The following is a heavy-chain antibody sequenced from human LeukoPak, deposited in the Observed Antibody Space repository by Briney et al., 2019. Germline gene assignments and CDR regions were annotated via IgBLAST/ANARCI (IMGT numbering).Heavy chain of an antibody. D-gene: IGHD2-2*01. V-gene: IGHV1-18*01. CDR3: ASTIVVPTGFDY. Sequence: ASVKVSCKASGYTFTSYGINWVRQAPGQGLEWMGWISAYNGDTDYAQKLQGRVTMTTDTSTSTAYMELRSLRSDDTAVYYCASTIVVPTGFDYWGQGTLVTVSS. CDR1: GYTFTSYG. J-gene: IGHJ4*02. CDR2: ISAYNGDT.